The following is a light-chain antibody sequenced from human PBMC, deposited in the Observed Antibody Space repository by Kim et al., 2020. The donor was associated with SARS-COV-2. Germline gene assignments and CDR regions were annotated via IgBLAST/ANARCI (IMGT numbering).Light chain of an antibody. Sequence: SPGERATLSCRASQSVDSTYLAWYQQIPGQAPRLLIYGASSRATGIPGRFSGSGSGTDFTLTISRLEPEDSGIYYCQHYSTSPPYTFGQGTKLEIK. CDR1: QSVDSTY. J-gene: IGKJ2*01. CDR3: QHYSTSPPYT. V-gene: IGKV3-20*01. CDR2: GAS.